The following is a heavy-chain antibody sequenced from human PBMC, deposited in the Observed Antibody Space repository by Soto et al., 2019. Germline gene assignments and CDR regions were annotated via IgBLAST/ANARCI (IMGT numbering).Heavy chain of an antibody. Sequence: QVQLQESGPGLVKPSQTLSLTCTVSGGSISSGGYYWSWISQHPGKGLEWIGYIYYSGSTYYNPSLNSRVTISVDPSKNPFSLKLSSVTAADTAVYYCAREGVATPTGHFDYWGQGTLVTVSS. CDR2: IYYSGST. CDR3: AREGVATPTGHFDY. CDR1: GGSISSGGYY. D-gene: IGHD5-12*01. J-gene: IGHJ4*02. V-gene: IGHV4-31*03.